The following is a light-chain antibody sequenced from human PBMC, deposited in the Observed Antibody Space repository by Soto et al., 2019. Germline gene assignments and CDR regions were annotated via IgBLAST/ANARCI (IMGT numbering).Light chain of an antibody. CDR3: QQYSSFST. CDR1: QSVSRR. Sequence: DIQMTQSPSTLSASVGDRITITCRASQSVSRRLAWFQQKPGKAPKLLIYRASSFESGVPSRFSGSGSGTEFTLTISSLQPDDFATYYCQQYSSFSTFGQGTKVELK. CDR2: RAS. V-gene: IGKV1-5*03. J-gene: IGKJ1*01.